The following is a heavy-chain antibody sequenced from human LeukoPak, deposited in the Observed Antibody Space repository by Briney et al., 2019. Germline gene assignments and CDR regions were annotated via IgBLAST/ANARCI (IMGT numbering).Heavy chain of an antibody. J-gene: IGHJ4*02. CDR2: VNTVSSYI. Sequence: PGGSLRLSCAASGFTFSSYSFNWLRQAPGKRLEWVSSVNTVSSYIYYADSVRGRFTISRDNADNSLYLQMNGLRAEDTGVYYCARLRRNSDTNGFFYDYWGQGTLVTVSS. CDR3: ARLRRNSDTNGFFYDY. V-gene: IGHV3-21*01. CDR1: GFTFSSYS. D-gene: IGHD3-22*01.